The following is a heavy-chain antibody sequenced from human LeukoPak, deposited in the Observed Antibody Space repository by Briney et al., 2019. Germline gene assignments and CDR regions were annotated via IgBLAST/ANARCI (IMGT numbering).Heavy chain of an antibody. J-gene: IGHJ4*02. CDR1: GYTFGGHY. CDR2: INPNTVGT. D-gene: IGHD3-3*01. V-gene: IGHV1-2*02. CDR3: ARDMYDFLSAAYYFDY. Sequence: ASVKVSCKASGYTFGGHYMHWVRQAPGQGLEWMGWINPNTVGTNYAKKFQGGVTMTRDTSISTVYMELRRLRSDDTAVYYCARDMYDFLSAAYYFDYWGQGTLVTVSS.